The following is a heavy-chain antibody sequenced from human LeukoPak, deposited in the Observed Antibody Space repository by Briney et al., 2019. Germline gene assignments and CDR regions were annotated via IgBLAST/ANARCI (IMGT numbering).Heavy chain of an antibody. D-gene: IGHD2-21*02. CDR3: ARNDIVVVTAFLYGMDV. V-gene: IGHV7-4-1*02. J-gene: IGHJ6*02. CDR1: GYTFTSYA. CDR2: INTNTGNP. Sequence: EASVKVSCKASGYTFTSYAMNWVRQAPGQGLEWMGWINTNTGNPTYAQGFTGRFVFSLDTSVSTAYLQISSLKAEDTAVYYCARNDIVVVTAFLYGMDVWGQGTAVTVSS.